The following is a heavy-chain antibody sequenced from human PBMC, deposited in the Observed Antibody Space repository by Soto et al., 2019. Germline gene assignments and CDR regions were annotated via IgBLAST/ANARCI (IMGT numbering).Heavy chain of an antibody. CDR1: GFTFRRYA. D-gene: IGHD3-10*01. V-gene: IGHV3-23*01. CDR2: IGGSGSST. Sequence: EVQLLESGGGLVQPGGSLRLSWAASGFTFRRYAMSWVRQAPGKGLEWVSIIGGSGSSTNYADSVKGRFPISRDNSKNTLYLQMNTQRAEDTAVYYCAKFGVPDSVGSDYGLDVWGQGTTVNVPS. J-gene: IGHJ6*02. CDR3: AKFGVPDSVGSDYGLDV.